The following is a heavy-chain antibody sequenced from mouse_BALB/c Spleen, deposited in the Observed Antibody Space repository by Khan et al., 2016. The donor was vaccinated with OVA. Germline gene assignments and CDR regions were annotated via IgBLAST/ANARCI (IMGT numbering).Heavy chain of an antibody. Sequence: EVELVESGGDLVKPGGSLKLSCAASGFTFSSYGMSWVRQTPDKRLEWVATISSGGHYTYFPDSVRGRFTISRDNAKNTLYLQMSSLKSEDTAMYYCARAITTAKGEYYARDYWGQGTSVTVSS. CDR3: ARAITTAKGEYYARDY. D-gene: IGHD1-2*01. V-gene: IGHV5-6*01. CDR2: ISSGGHYT. J-gene: IGHJ4*01. CDR1: GFTFSSYG.